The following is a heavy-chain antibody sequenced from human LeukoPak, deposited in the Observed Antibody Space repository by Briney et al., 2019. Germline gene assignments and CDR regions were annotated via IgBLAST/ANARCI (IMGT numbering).Heavy chain of an antibody. CDR1: GFTFSRYD. V-gene: IGHV3-7*01. D-gene: IGHD3-16*01. CDR2: IKGDGSDK. CDR3: ATEHWGPNS. Sequence: GGSLRLSCAASGFTFSRYDMSWVRQAPGKGLEWLANIKGDGSDKNYVDSVKGRFTISRDNAKNSLFLQMSSLRGEDTALYYCATEHWGPNSWGQGTLVTVSS. J-gene: IGHJ4*02.